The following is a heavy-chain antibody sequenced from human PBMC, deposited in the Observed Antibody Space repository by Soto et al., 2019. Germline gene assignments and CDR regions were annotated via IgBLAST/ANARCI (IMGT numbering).Heavy chain of an antibody. CDR1: GGSISSGDYY. V-gene: IGHV4-30-4*01. CDR3: ARVRTYYYGSGRYYYGMDV. CDR2: IYYSGST. Sequence: SETLSLTCTVSGGSISSGDYYWSWIRQPPGKGLEWIGYIYYSGSTYYNPSLKSRVTISVDTSKNQFSLKLSSVTAADTAVYYCARVRTYYYGSGRYYYGMDVWGQGTTVTVSS. J-gene: IGHJ6*02. D-gene: IGHD3-10*01.